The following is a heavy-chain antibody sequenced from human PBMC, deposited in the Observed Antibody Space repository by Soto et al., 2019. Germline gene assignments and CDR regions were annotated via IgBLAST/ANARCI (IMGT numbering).Heavy chain of an antibody. Sequence: GGSLRLSCAASGFTFSSYSMNWVRQAPGKGLEWVSSISSSSSYIYYADSVKGRFTISRDNAKNSLYLQMNSLRAEDTAVYYCARDLGGFSFGELLENYYYYGMDVWGQGTTVTVSS. D-gene: IGHD3-10*01. J-gene: IGHJ6*02. CDR3: ARDLGGFSFGELLENYYYYGMDV. CDR1: GFTFSSYS. CDR2: ISSSSSYI. V-gene: IGHV3-21*01.